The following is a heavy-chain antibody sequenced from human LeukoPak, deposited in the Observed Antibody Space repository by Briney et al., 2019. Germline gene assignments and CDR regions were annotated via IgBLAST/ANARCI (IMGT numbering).Heavy chain of an antibody. V-gene: IGHV1-69*13. CDR2: IIPIFGTA. CDR1: GGTFSSYA. J-gene: IGHJ6*02. D-gene: IGHD6-13*01. Sequence: SVKVSCKASGGTFSSYAISWVRQAPGRGLEWMGGIIPIFGTANYAQKFQGRATITADESTSTAYMELSSLRSEDTAVYYCARSSDQQLASAYYYYGMDVWGQGTTVTVSS. CDR3: ARSSDQQLASAYYYYGMDV.